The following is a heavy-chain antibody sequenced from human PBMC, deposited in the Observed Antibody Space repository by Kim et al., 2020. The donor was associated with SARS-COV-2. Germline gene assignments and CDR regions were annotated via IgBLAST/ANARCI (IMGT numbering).Heavy chain of an antibody. Sequence: YADSGKARFTISRDNAKNSLYLQMNSLRAEDTAVYYCARDRDYGSGSYDYWGQGTLVTVSS. CDR3: ARDRDYGSGSYDY. D-gene: IGHD1-26*01. V-gene: IGHV3-21*01. J-gene: IGHJ4*02.